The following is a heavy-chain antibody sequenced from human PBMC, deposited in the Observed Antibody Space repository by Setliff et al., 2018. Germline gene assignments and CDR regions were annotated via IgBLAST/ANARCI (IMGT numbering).Heavy chain of an antibody. CDR1: GYTFTTHG. CDR3: ARDDDYEGACY. V-gene: IGHV1-18*01. D-gene: IGHD4-17*01. CDR2: ISTDDGDT. J-gene: IGHJ4*02. Sequence: ASVKVSCKASGYTFTTHGISWVRQAPGQGLEWMGWISTDDGDTNFAQKFQGRVTMTTXXXXXXXXXXXRXLRSDDTAVYYCARDDDYEGACYWGQGTLVTVSS.